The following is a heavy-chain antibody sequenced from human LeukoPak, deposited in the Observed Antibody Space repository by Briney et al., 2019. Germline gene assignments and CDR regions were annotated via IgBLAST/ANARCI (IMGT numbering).Heavy chain of an antibody. CDR1: GYTLTDYY. D-gene: IGHD3-16*01. CDR2: INPNSGAT. CDR3: ARGRRILGGPENAGDFFDF. V-gene: IGHV1-2*02. Sequence: ASVKVSCKASGYTLTDYYLHWVRQAPGQGLKWMGWINPNSGATHYAQSFQARVAMTRDTSIASSYMELTGLESDDTAVYYCARGRRILGGPENAGDFFDFWGQGSLVTVSS. J-gene: IGHJ4*01.